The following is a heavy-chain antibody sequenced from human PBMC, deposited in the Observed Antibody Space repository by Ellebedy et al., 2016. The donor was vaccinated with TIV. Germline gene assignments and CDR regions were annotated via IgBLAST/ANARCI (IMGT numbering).Heavy chain of an antibody. CDR1: GFPFSSFE. CDR3: AAAHYYFYGKDV. V-gene: IGHV3-48*03. CDR2: TSSSGTTK. Sequence: GESLKISCAASGFPFSSFEFNWVRQSPGQGLEWVSDTSSSGTTKYYADSVKGRFTISRDNAKNSLYLQMNSLRAEDTAVYYCAAAHYYFYGKDVWGQGTRVTVSS. J-gene: IGHJ6*02. D-gene: IGHD2-15*01.